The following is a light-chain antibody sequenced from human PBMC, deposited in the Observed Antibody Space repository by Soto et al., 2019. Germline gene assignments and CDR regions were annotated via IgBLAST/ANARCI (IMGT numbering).Light chain of an antibody. CDR3: ATRDDSLSGHWL. Sequence: VLTQPPSASGTPGQRVTISCSGSSSNIGSNYVNWYQHLPGTAPKLLIYRNDQRPSGVPDRFSGSKSGTSASLAISGLRSEDEADYYCATRDDSLSGHWLFGGGTKLTVL. J-gene: IGLJ3*02. CDR2: RND. V-gene: IGLV1-47*01. CDR1: SSNIGSNY.